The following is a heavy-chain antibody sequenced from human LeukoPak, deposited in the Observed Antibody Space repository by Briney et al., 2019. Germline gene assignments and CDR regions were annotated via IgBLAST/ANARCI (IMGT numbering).Heavy chain of an antibody. CDR3: ARADYSSTWSHDYYYMDV. CDR2: IYHSGST. J-gene: IGHJ6*03. Sequence: SETLSLTCTVYGGSFSDYYWGWIRQPPGKGLEWIGSIYHSGSTYYNPSLKSRVTISVDTSKNQFSLKLSSVTAADTAVYYCARADYSSTWSHDYYYMDVWGKGTTVTVSS. CDR1: GGSFSDYY. D-gene: IGHD6-13*01. V-gene: IGHV4-38-2*02.